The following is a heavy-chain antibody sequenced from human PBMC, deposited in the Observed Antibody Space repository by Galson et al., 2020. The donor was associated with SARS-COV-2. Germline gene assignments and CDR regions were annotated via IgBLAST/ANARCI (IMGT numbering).Heavy chain of an antibody. CDR1: GGSISSYY. D-gene: IGHD2-21*02. CDR3: ARGGPTVVTYYYYYGMDV. Sequence: SETLSLTCTVSGGSISSYYWSWIRQPPGKGLEWIGYIYYSGSTNYNPSLKSRVTISVDTSKNQFSLKLSSVTAADTAVYYCARGGPTVVTYYYYYGMDVWGQGTRVTVSS. J-gene: IGHJ6*02. CDR2: IYYSGST. V-gene: IGHV4-59*01.